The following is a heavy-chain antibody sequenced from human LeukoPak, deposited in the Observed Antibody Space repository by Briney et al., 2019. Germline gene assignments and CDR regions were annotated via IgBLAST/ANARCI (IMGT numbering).Heavy chain of an antibody. CDR1: GYTFTSYG. D-gene: IGHD3-22*01. Sequence: EASVKVSCKASGYTFTSYGISLVRQAPGQGLEWMGWSSAYNGNTNYAQKLQGRVTMTTDTSTSTAYMELRSLRSDDTAVYYCARVRRYYDSSGYRIFDYWGQGTLVTVSS. CDR3: ARVRRYYDSSGYRIFDY. V-gene: IGHV1-18*01. J-gene: IGHJ4*02. CDR2: SSAYNGNT.